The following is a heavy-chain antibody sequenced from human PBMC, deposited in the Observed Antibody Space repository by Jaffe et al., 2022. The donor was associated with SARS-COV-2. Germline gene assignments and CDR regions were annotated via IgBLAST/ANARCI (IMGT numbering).Heavy chain of an antibody. CDR1: GFTFSSYG. V-gene: IGHV3-23*04. J-gene: IGHJ6*04. Sequence: VQLVESGGGLVQPGESLRLSCEASGFTFSSYGISWVRQAPGTGLQWVASISGSAGDTYYADSVKGRFTISRDNFKSTLYLQMDSLRGEDSAVYYCARDYERSTWDYYFYFADVWGKGTTVTVSS. CDR2: ISGSAGDT. CDR3: ARDYERSTWDYYFYFADV. D-gene: IGHD6-13*01.